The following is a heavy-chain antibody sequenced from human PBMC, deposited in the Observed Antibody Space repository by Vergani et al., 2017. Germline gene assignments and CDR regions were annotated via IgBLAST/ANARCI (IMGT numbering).Heavy chain of an antibody. Sequence: EVQLLESGGGLVQPGGSLRLSCAASGFTLSSYAMTWVRQVPGKGLEWVSAISGGGSSTYYADSVKGRFTISRDNSKNTLYLQMNSLRAEDTAVYYCAKGGAVAGTALYWGQGTLVTVSS. CDR1: GFTLSSYA. J-gene: IGHJ4*02. D-gene: IGHD6-19*01. CDR3: AKGGAVAGTALY. CDR2: ISGGGSST. V-gene: IGHV3-23*01.